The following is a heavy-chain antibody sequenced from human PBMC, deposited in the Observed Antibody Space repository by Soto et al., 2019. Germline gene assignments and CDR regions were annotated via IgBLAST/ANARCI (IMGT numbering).Heavy chain of an antibody. J-gene: IGHJ6*02. CDR3: PSRLTVVGGMDV. D-gene: IGHD2-15*01. Sequence: PSETLSLTCAVSGGSISSCGYSWSWIRQPPGKGLEWIGYIYHSGSTYYNPSLKSRVTISVDRSKNQFSLKLSSVTAADTAVYYCPSRLTVVGGMDVWGQGTTVTVSS. CDR1: GGSISSCGYS. CDR2: IYHSGST. V-gene: IGHV4-30-2*01.